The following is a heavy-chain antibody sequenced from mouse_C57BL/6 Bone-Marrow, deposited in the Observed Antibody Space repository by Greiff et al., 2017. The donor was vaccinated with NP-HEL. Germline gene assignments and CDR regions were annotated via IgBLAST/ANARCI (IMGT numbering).Heavy chain of an antibody. Sequence: QVQLKESGPGLVQPSPSLSITCTVSGFSLTSYCVHWVRQSPGKGLEWLGVIWSGGSTDYNAAFISRLSIRKDNSKSQVFFKMNSLQADDTARYYCARNCPPPRAYDYERAMDYWGQGTSVTVSS. CDR3: ARNCPPPRAYDYERAMDY. J-gene: IGHJ4*01. CDR2: IWSGGST. CDR1: GFSLTSYC. V-gene: IGHV2-2*01. D-gene: IGHD2-4*01.